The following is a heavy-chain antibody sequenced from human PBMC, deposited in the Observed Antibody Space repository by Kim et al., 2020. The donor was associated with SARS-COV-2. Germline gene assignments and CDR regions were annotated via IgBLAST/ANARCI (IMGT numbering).Heavy chain of an antibody. CDR1: GFTFSSYA. D-gene: IGHD3-22*01. CDR2: ISGSGGST. J-gene: IGHJ4*02. V-gene: IGHV3-23*01. CDR3: AKGGRYYYDSSGYYPYY. Sequence: GGSLRLSCAASGFTFSSYAMSWVRQAPGKGLEWVSAISGSGGSTYYADSVKGRFTISRDNSKNTLYLQMNSLRAEDTAVYYCAKGGRYYYDSSGYYPYYWGQGTLVTVSS.